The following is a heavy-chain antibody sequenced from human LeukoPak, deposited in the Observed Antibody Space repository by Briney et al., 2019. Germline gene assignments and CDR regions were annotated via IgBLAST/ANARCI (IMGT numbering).Heavy chain of an antibody. CDR3: AKQMSTVTFTPFDY. J-gene: IGHJ4*02. Sequence: PGGSLRLSCAASGFTFNNYAMSWVRQAPGKGLEWVSAISDSGTYTYYADSVKGRFTISRDNSKNTLYLQMNSLRAEDTAVYYCAKQMSTVTFTPFDYWGQGTLVTVSS. V-gene: IGHV3-23*01. D-gene: IGHD3-16*01. CDR2: ISDSGTYT. CDR1: GFTFNNYA.